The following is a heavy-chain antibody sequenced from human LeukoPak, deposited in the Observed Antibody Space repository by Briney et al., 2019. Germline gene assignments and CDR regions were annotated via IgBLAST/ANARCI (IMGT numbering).Heavy chain of an antibody. CDR2: IYYSGST. CDR1: GGSFSGYY. J-gene: IGHJ4*02. D-gene: IGHD2-21*02. Sequence: PSETLSLTCAVYGGSFSGYYWSWIRQPPGKGLEWIGYIYYSGSTNYNPSLKSRVTISVDTSKNQFSLKLSSVTAAGTAMYCCARVCGGDCYLTLDYWGQGTLVTVSS. V-gene: IGHV4-59*01. CDR3: ARVCGGDCYLTLDY.